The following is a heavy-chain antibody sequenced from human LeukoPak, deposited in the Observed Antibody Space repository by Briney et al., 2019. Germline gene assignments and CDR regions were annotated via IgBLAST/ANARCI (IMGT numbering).Heavy chain of an antibody. J-gene: IGHJ4*02. CDR3: ASAGIAVAGTPYYFDY. CDR1: GGSFSGYY. D-gene: IGHD6-19*01. V-gene: IGHV4-34*01. Sequence: PSETLSLTCAVYGGSFSGYYWSWTRQPPGKGLEWIGEINHSGSTNYNPSLKSRVTISVDTSKNQFSLKLSSVTAADTAVYYCASAGIAVAGTPYYFDYWGQGTLVTVSS. CDR2: INHSGST.